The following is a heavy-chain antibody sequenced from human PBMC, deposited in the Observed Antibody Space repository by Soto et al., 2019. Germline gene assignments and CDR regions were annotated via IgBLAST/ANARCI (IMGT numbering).Heavy chain of an antibody. CDR3: ERAGGDSSSWSFDY. CDR2: TYHRHTWNT. D-gene: IGHD6-13*01. Sequence: QTLSLSCAISGHSVASNSGAWNCVTQSPSIGLEVLARTYHRHTWNTAYLVSVKRRIPLTPDTSHNPFSMPLNSVTLEDTAVYYCERAGGDSSSWSFDYWGQGTMVTVS. J-gene: IGHJ4*02. V-gene: IGHV6-1*01. CDR1: GHSVASNSGA.